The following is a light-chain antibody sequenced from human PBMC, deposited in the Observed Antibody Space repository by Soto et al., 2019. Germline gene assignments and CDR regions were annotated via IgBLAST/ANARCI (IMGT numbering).Light chain of an antibody. CDR1: SSDVGSYNL. V-gene: IGLV2-23*01. Sequence: QAVLTQPASVSGSPGQSITISCTGTSSDVGSYNLVSWYQQHPGKAPKLIIFEGSKRPSGVSNRFSGSKSGNTASLTISGLQAEDEADYDCCSYAGSSTHVLFGGGTKLTVL. J-gene: IGLJ2*01. CDR2: EGS. CDR3: CSYAGSSTHVL.